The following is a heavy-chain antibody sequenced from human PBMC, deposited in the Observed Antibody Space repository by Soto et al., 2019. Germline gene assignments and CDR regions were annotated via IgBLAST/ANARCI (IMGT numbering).Heavy chain of an antibody. CDR1: GGTFSSYT. D-gene: IGHD3-9*01. J-gene: IGHJ3*02. CDR2: IVVGSGNT. V-gene: IGHV1-58*02. CDR3: AALLYYDILTGPRGNDVAFDI. Sequence: SVKVSCKASGGTFSSYTISWVRQAPGQRLEWIGWIVVGSGNTNYAQKFQERVTITRDMSTSTAYMELSSLRSEDTAVYYCAALLYYDILTGPRGNDVAFDIWGQGTMVTVSS.